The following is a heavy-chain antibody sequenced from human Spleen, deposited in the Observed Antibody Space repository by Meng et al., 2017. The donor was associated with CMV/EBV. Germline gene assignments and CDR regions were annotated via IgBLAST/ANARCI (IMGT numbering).Heavy chain of an antibody. J-gene: IGHJ4*02. D-gene: IGHD3-9*01. CDR1: GYTFTSYG. Sequence: ASVKVSCKASGYTFTSYGISWVRQAPGQGLEWMGWISAYNGNTNYAQKLQGRVTITRDTSISTSYMELSSLRSEDTAVYYCARRYYDVLTGYYYFDQWGQGTQVTVSS. V-gene: IGHV1-18*01. CDR2: ISAYNGNT. CDR3: ARRYYDVLTGYYYFDQ.